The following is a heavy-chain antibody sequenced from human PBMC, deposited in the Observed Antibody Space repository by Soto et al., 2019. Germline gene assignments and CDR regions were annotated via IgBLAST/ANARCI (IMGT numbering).Heavy chain of an antibody. Sequence: GSLRLSCAASGDTFRSYTMHWVRQAPGKGLEWVAVISYDGLNKYSADSVKGRFTISRDNSKSTLYLQMDSLRAEDTALYYCATDKSYCGGDCSYYYYYGMDVWGQGTTVTVSS. CDR3: ATDKSYCGGDCSYYYYYGMDV. D-gene: IGHD2-21*02. CDR2: ISYDGLNK. V-gene: IGHV3-30-3*01. J-gene: IGHJ6*02. CDR1: GDTFRSYT.